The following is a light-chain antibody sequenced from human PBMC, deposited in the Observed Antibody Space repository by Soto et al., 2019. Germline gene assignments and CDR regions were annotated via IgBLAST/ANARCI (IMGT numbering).Light chain of an antibody. CDR3: QQYGSSALA. Sequence: ESVVTQSRGTLTLSPGERATLSCRASQSVSSSYLVWYQQRPGQPPRLLIYGTSNRAAGIPDRFTGTGSGTDFTLTIYRLEPEDSAVYYCQQYGSSALAFGGGTKV. CDR1: QSVSSSY. CDR2: GTS. V-gene: IGKV3-20*01. J-gene: IGKJ4*01.